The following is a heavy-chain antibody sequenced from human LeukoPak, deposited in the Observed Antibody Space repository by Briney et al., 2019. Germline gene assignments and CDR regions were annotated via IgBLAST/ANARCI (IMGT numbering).Heavy chain of an antibody. D-gene: IGHD6-25*01. J-gene: IGHJ4*02. Sequence: SVKVSCKASGGTFSSYAISWVRQAPGQGLEWMGGIIPIFGTANYAQKFQGRVTITTDESTTTAYMELSSLRSEDTAVYYCARGTPSGLIADYWGQGTLVTVSS. V-gene: IGHV1-69*05. CDR2: IIPIFGTA. CDR1: GGTFSSYA. CDR3: ARGTPSGLIADY.